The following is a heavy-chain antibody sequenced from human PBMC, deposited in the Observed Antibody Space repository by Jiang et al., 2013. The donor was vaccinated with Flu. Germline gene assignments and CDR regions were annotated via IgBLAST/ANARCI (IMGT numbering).Heavy chain of an antibody. CDR3: ATSRIAVAGNRGYFDY. CDR2: IIPIFGTA. Sequence: TFSSYAISWVRQAPGQGLEWMGGIIPIFGTANYAQKFQGRVTITADESTSTAYMELSSLRSEDTAVYYCATSRIAVAGNRGYFDYWGQGTLVTVSS. V-gene: IGHV1-69*01. CDR1: TFSSYA. D-gene: IGHD6-19*01. J-gene: IGHJ4*02.